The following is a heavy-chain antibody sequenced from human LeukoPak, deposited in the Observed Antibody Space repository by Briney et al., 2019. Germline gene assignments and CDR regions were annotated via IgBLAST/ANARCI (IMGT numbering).Heavy chain of an antibody. D-gene: IGHD6-19*01. CDR1: GYTFTKFA. CDR2: IIPILGIA. CDR3: ARNPEAYSGGLNYGMDV. J-gene: IGHJ6*02. V-gene: IGHV1-69*04. Sequence: GASVKVSCKGSGYTFTKFAISWVRQAPGQGLEWMGRIIPILGIANYAQKFQGRVTITADKSTSTAYMELSSLRSEDTAVYYCARNPEAYSGGLNYGMDVWGQGTTVTVSS.